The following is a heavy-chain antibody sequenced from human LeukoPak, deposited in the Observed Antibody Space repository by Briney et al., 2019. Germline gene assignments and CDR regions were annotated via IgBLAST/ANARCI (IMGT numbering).Heavy chain of an antibody. CDR3: AKAKGLLFFDY. J-gene: IGHJ4*02. V-gene: IGHV3-23*01. CDR1: GFTFSSYA. Sequence: GGSLRLSCAASGFTFSSYAKTWVRQAPGKGLEYVSAIGGSGANTYYADSVKGRFTISRDNSKNTLYLQMNSLRAEDTAVYHCAKAKGLLFFDYWGQGTLVTVSS. CDR2: IGGSGANT. D-gene: IGHD2-21*02.